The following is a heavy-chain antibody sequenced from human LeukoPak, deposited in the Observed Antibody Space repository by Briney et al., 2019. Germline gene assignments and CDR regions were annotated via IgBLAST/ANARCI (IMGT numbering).Heavy chain of an antibody. J-gene: IGHJ4*02. V-gene: IGHV3-53*01. D-gene: IGHD4/OR15-4a*01. CDR2: TYSGGST. Sequence: GRSLRLSCTVSGFTVSSDSMSWVRQAPGKGLEWVSFTYSGGSTHYSDSVKGRFTISRDNSKNTLHLQMNSLRAEDTAVYYCARRAGAYSHPYDYWGQGTLVTVSS. CDR3: ARRAGAYSHPYDY. CDR1: GFTVSSDS.